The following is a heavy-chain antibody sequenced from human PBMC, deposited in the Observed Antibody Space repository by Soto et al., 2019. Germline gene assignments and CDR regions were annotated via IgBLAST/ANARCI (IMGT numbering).Heavy chain of an antibody. CDR2: ISSSSSDT. V-gene: IGHV3-11*06. D-gene: IGHD3-22*01. J-gene: IGHJ6*02. CDR3: ARGGITMIRDYYYGMDV. Sequence: GGSLRLSCAASGFTFSDYYMSWIRQAPGKGLEWVSYISSSSSDTNYADSVKGRFTISRDNAKNSLYLQMNSLRAEDTAVYYCARGGITMIRDYYYGMDVWGQGTTVTVSS. CDR1: GFTFSDYY.